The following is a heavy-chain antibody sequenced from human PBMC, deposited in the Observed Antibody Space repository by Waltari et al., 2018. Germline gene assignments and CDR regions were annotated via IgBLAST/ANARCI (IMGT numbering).Heavy chain of an antibody. J-gene: IGHJ4*02. CDR3: ARSSAGMPRWLGDY. Sequence: QLQLQESGPGLVKPSATLSLSCSPSGASLSTSNHHWGWIRQPPGKGREWIASVYYSGTTYYNPSLKGRVTRSADTSRNQFYLRLTSVTATDTAVYDCARSSAGMPRWLGDYWGQGILVTVSS. CDR2: VYYSGTT. D-gene: IGHD5-12*01. V-gene: IGHV4-39*01. CDR1: GASLSTSNHH.